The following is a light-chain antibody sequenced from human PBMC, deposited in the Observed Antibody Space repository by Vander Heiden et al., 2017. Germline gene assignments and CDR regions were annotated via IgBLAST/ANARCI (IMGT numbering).Light chain of an antibody. CDR1: QSISSY. V-gene: IGKV1-39*01. J-gene: IGKJ2*01. CDR2: VAS. Sequence: DIQMTQSPSSLSASVGDRVTITCRASQSISSYLNWFQQKPGTAPKLLIYVASTLQSGVPSRFSASGPGTDFTLTISSLQPEDFATYYCQQSSSIPYTFGQGTKLQIK. CDR3: QQSSSIPYT.